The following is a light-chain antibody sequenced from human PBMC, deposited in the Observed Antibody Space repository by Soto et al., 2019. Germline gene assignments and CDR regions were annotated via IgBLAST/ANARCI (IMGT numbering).Light chain of an antibody. J-gene: IGLJ2*01. CDR2: DVT. CDR3: SSYSSSTTHVV. V-gene: IGLV2-14*03. CDR1: SSDVGDFNY. Sequence: QSVLTQPASVSGSPGRSVTISCTGTSSDVGDFNYVSWYQHLPGRAPKLIIYDVTNRPSGISSRFSASKSGRTASLPISGLPAEDEADYYCSSYSSSTTHVVFGGGTQLTVL.